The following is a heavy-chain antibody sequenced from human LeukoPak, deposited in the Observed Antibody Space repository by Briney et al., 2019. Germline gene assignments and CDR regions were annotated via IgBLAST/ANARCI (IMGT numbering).Heavy chain of an antibody. CDR3: ARFAVHRRITVPGQFGLDY. V-gene: IGHV1-46*01. CDR1: GYIFTSYN. CDR2: INPSGGST. J-gene: IGHJ4*02. D-gene: IGHD6-19*01. Sequence: GASVKVSCKTSGYIFTSYNIYWVRQAPRQGLEWMGIINPSGGSTNYAQKVQGRVTMTRDTSTSTVYMELSSLRSEDTAVYYCARFAVHRRITVPGQFGLDYWGQGTLVSVSS.